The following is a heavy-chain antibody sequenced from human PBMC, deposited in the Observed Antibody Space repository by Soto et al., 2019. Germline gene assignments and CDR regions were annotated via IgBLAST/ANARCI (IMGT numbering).Heavy chain of an antibody. Sequence: RSLTCTVSGGSISSGGYYWSWIRQHPGKGLEWIGYIYYSGSTYYNPSLKSRVTISVDTSKNQFSLKLSSVTAADTAVYYCASAYYYDSSRYFFDYWGQGTLVNVS. CDR3: ASAYYYDSSRYFFDY. CDR1: GGSISSGGYY. V-gene: IGHV4-31*03. CDR2: IYYSGST. D-gene: IGHD3-22*01. J-gene: IGHJ4*02.